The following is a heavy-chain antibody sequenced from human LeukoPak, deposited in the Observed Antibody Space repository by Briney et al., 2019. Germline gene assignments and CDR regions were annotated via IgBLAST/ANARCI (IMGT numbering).Heavy chain of an antibody. D-gene: IGHD1-14*01. V-gene: IGHV3-7*01. Sequence: GGSLRLSCEGSGFTFRSHWMSWVRQAPGKGLEWVANIHQYGGEKYYVDSVRGRFSISRDNAKNSLYLEMNSLRAEDTAVYYCAKTRAGPYDNWGQGTLVTVSS. CDR1: GFTFRSHW. J-gene: IGHJ4*02. CDR2: IHQYGGEK. CDR3: AKTRAGPYDN.